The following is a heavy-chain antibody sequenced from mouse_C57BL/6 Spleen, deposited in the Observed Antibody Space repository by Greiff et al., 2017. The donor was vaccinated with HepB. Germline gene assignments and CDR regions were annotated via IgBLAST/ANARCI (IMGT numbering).Heavy chain of an antibody. D-gene: IGHD2-4*01. CDR3: AREYYDSLYLYFDV. Sequence: DVKLQESEGGLVQPGSSMKLSCTASGFTFSDYYMAWVRQVPEKGLEWVANINYDGSSTYYPDSVKSRFIISRDNAKNNLYLQMSSLKSEDTATYYCAREYYDSLYLYFDVWGTGTTVTVSS. CDR1: GFTFSDYY. CDR2: INYDGSST. J-gene: IGHJ1*03. V-gene: IGHV5-16*01.